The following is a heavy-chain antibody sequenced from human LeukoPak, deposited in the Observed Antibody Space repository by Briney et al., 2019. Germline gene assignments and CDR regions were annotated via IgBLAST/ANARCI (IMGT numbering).Heavy chain of an antibody. J-gene: IGHJ5*02. Sequence: EASETLSLTCAVYGGSFSGYYWSWIRQPPGKGLEWIGEINHSGSTNYNPSLKSRVTISVDTSKNQFSLKLSSVTAADTAVYYCARDDYGDESTWFDPWGQGTLVTVSS. CDR3: ARDDYGDESTWFDP. V-gene: IGHV4-34*01. D-gene: IGHD4-17*01. CDR2: INHSGST. CDR1: GGSFSGYY.